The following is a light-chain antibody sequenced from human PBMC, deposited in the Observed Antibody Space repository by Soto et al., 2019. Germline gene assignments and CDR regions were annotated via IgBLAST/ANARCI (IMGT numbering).Light chain of an antibody. CDR3: SSYTTRSTEV. V-gene: IGLV2-14*01. CDR2: DVS. J-gene: IGLJ1*01. Sequence: QSALTQPASVSGSPGQSITISCTGTSSDVGGYNYVSWHQQHPGKVPKLMIYDVSYRPSGVSNRFSGSKSGNTASLTSSGLQAEDEADYYCSSYTTRSTEVFGTGTKLTVL. CDR1: SSDVGGYNY.